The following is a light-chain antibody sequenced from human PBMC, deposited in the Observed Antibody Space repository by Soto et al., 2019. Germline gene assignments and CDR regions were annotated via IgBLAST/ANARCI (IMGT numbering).Light chain of an antibody. Sequence: EIVLTQSPGTLSLSPGERATLSCRTSQTVSSTYLAWYQQKRGQAPRLLIYGTSNRATGIPDKFSGSGSGSDFTLTISRLEPEDFAVYHCQLYGSSPLYSFAQGTELEIK. J-gene: IGKJ2*01. V-gene: IGKV3-20*01. CDR2: GTS. CDR3: QLYGSSPLYS. CDR1: QTVSSTY.